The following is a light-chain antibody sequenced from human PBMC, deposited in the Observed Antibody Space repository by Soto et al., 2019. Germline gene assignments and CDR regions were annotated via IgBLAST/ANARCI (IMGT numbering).Light chain of an antibody. J-gene: IGKJ2*01. Sequence: EIVLTQSPATLSLSPGERATLSCRASQSVSSYLAWYQQKPGQAPRLLIYVASNRATGIPARFSGSGSGTDFTLTISSLEPEDFAVYYWQQRSNWPPYTFGQGTKLEIK. CDR2: VAS. V-gene: IGKV3-11*01. CDR3: QQRSNWPPYT. CDR1: QSVSSY.